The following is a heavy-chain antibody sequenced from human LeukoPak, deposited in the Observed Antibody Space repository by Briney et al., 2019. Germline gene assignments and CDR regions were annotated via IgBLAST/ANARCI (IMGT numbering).Heavy chain of an antibody. V-gene: IGHV4-30-4*01. Sequence: KPSQTLSLTCTVSGGSISSGDYYRSRIRQPPGKGLEWIGYIYYSGSTYYNPSLKSRVTISVDTSKNQFSLKLSSVTAADTPVYYCARRVRDIVLDYWGQGTLVTVSS. CDR1: GGSISSGDYY. J-gene: IGHJ4*02. D-gene: IGHD2-8*02. CDR2: IYYSGST. CDR3: ARRVRDIVLDY.